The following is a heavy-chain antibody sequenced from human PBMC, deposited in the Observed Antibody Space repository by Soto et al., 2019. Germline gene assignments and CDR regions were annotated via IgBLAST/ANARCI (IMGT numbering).Heavy chain of an antibody. D-gene: IGHD6-13*01. V-gene: IGHV4-34*01. J-gene: IGHJ3*02. CDR2: MNHSGST. CDR1: GGSFSGYY. CDR3: ARGIAAAGTEGAFDI. Sequence: SETLSLTGAVDGGSFSGYYWSWIRQPPGKGLEWIGSMNHSGSTNYNPSLKSRVTISVDTSKTQFSLKLSSVTAADTAVYYCARGIAAAGTEGAFDIWGQGTMVTVSS.